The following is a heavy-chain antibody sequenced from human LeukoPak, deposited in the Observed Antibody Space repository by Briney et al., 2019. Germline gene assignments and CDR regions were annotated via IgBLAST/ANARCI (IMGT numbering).Heavy chain of an antibody. CDR2: ISSSSSYI. Sequence: GGSLRLSCAASGFTFSSYSMNWVRQAPGKGLEWVSSISSSSSYIYYADSVKGRFTISRDNSKNTLYLQMNSLRAEDTAVYYCARDGKTSSGYYYASNWFDPWGQGTLVTVSS. CDR1: GFTFSSYS. J-gene: IGHJ5*02. D-gene: IGHD3-22*01. CDR3: ARDGKTSSGYYYASNWFDP. V-gene: IGHV3-21*01.